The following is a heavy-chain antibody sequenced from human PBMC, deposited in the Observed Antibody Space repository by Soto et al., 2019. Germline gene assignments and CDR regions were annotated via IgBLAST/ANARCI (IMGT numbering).Heavy chain of an antibody. CDR3: ARGGISSCWSWYDY. J-gene: IGHJ4*02. CDR1: GGSISSYY. CDR2: IYYSGST. D-gene: IGHD6-13*01. Sequence: TLSLTCTVSGGSISSYYWSWIRQPPGKGLEWIGYIYYSGSTNYNPSLKSRVTISVDTSKNQFSLKLSSVTAADTAVYYCARGGISSCWSWYDYWGQGTLVTVSS. V-gene: IGHV4-59*01.